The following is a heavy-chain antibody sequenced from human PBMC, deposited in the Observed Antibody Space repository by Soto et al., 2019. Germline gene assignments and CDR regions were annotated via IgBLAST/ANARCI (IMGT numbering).Heavy chain of an antibody. V-gene: IGHV4-34*01. D-gene: IGHD6-19*01. J-gene: IGHJ4*02. CDR3: ARGGPYSSGRLY. Sequence: LSLTCAVYGGSFSGYYWSWIRQPPGKGLEWIGEINHSGSTNYNPSLKSRVTISVDTSKNQFSLKLSSVTAADTAVYYCARGGPYSSGRLYWGQGTLVTVSS. CDR2: INHSGST. CDR1: GGSFSGYY.